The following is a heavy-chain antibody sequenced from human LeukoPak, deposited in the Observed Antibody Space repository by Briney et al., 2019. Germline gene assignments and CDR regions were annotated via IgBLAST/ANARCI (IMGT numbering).Heavy chain of an antibody. CDR3: ARQGPDIVVAVSYGMDV. V-gene: IGHV4-39*01. CDR1: GGSTPRSNDY. D-gene: IGHD2-15*01. J-gene: IGHJ6*02. CDR2: IFYGGST. Sequence: SETLSLTCTVSGGSTPRSNDYWAWIRQPPGKWLEWIVCIFYGGSTFNNSSLKSRVTIFVDTSKSQLSLKMSSVTAADTAVYYCARQGPDIVVAVSYGMDVWGQGTTVTVSS.